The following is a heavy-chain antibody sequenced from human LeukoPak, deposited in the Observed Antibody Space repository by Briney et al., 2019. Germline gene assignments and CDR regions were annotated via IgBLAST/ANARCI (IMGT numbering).Heavy chain of an antibody. Sequence: GGSLRLSCVTSGFHFKNYGMQWVRQAPGKGLEWVANIWFDGDNKYYADFVKGRFTISRANSKNTLYLQMNSLRAEDTAVYYCARDLGFSSGWPFDYWGQGTLVTVSS. CDR3: ARDLGFSSGWPFDY. J-gene: IGHJ4*02. D-gene: IGHD6-19*01. CDR2: IWFDGDNK. CDR1: GFHFKNYG. V-gene: IGHV3-33*01.